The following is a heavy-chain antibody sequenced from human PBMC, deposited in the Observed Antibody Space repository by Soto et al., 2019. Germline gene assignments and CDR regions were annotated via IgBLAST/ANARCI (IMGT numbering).Heavy chain of an antibody. CDR1: GGSINGYY. J-gene: IGHJ5*02. D-gene: IGHD3-10*01. Sequence: QVQLQEAGPGLVKPSDTLSLTCSVSGGSINGYYWIWIRQPPGKGLEWIGYIHYTGWTTYNPSLKSRATISVDTSKNQFSLEVPSVTAADTAVYYCARHSPTHGGDWFAPWGQGTLVTVSS. V-gene: IGHV4-59*08. CDR3: ARHSPTHGGDWFAP. CDR2: IHYTGWT.